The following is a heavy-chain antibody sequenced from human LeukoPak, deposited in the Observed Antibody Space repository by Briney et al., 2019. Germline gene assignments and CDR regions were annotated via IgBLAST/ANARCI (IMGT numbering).Heavy chain of an antibody. CDR1: GGSISSSSYY. J-gene: IGHJ6*02. Sequence: PSETLSLTCTVSGGSISSSSYYWGWIRQPPGKGLEWIGSIYYSGSTYYNPSLKSRVTISVDTSRNQFSLKLSSVTAADTAVYYCASGAAAAGTGYYYYYGMDVWGQGTTVTVSS. V-gene: IGHV4-39*01. CDR2: IYYSGST. CDR3: ASGAAAAGTGYYYYYGMDV. D-gene: IGHD6-13*01.